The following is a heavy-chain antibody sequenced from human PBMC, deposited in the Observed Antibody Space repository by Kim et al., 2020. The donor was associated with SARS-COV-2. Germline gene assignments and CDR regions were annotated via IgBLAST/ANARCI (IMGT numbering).Heavy chain of an antibody. D-gene: IGHD6-13*01. CDR3: ARDSISWSGWFDP. CDR1: GGSISSYY. Sequence: SETLSLTCTVSGGSISSYYWSWIRQPPGKGLEWIGYIYYSGSTNYNPSLKSRVTISVDTSKNQFSLKLSSVTAADTAVYYCARDSISWSGWFDPWGQGTL. J-gene: IGHJ5*02. V-gene: IGHV4-59*13. CDR2: IYYSGST.